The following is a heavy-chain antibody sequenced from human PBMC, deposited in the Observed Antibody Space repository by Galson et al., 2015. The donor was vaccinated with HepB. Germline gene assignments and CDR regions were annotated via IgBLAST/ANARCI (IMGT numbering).Heavy chain of an antibody. CDR3: AKEDHGNGYDAAFDI. V-gene: IGHV3-23*01. CDR1: GFTFSSYA. D-gene: IGHD3-3*01. CDR2: ISGSGGST. J-gene: IGHJ3*02. Sequence: LRLSCAASGFTFSSYAMSCVRQAPGKGREGVSAISGSGGSTYYAASVKRRFTISRNNTKNTLYLQMNSLRAEDTAVYYCAKEDHGNGYDAAFDIWGQGTMVTVSS.